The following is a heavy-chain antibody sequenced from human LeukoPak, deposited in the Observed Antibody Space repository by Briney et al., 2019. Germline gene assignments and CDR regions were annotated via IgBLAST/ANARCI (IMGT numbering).Heavy chain of an antibody. J-gene: IGHJ4*02. CDR3: ARDPGDY. Sequence: NASETLSLTCTVSGGSISSYYWSWIRQPPGKGLEWIGYIYYSGSTNYNPSLKSRVTISVDTSKNQFSLKLSSVTAADTAVYYCARDPGDYWGQGTLVTVSS. CDR1: GGSISSYY. CDR2: IYYSGST. V-gene: IGHV4-59*12.